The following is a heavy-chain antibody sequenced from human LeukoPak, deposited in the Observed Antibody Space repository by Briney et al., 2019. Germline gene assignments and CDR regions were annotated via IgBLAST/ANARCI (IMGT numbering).Heavy chain of an antibody. CDR2: ISGSGGST. V-gene: IGHV3-23*01. D-gene: IGHD6-13*01. Sequence: PGGSLRLSCAASGFTFSSYAMSWVRQAPGKGLEWVSAISGSGGSTYYADSVKGRFTISRDNSKNTLYLQMNSLRAEDTAVYYCAKDRGYSSSWYGGNFDYWGQGTLVTVSS. J-gene: IGHJ4*02. CDR3: AKDRGYSSSWYGGNFDY. CDR1: GFTFSSYA.